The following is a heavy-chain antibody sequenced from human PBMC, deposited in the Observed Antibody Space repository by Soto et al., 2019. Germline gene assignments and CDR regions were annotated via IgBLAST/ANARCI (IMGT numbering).Heavy chain of an antibody. J-gene: IGHJ6*02. CDR2: IHHSGST. CDR3: ARAGDTMVRGVIIMNYYGMDV. V-gene: IGHV4-38-2*01. Sequence: ETLSLTCAVSGYSISSGYYWGWIRQPPGKGLEWVGNIHHSGSTYYNPSLKSRVTISIDTSKNQFSLKLISVTAANTAVYYCARAGDTMVRGVIIMNYYGMDVWGQGTTVTVSS. D-gene: IGHD3-10*01. CDR1: GYSISSGYY.